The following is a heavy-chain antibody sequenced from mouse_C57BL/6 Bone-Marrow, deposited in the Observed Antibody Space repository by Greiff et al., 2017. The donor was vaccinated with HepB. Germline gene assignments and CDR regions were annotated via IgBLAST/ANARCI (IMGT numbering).Heavy chain of an antibody. CDR3: TTRPDFDY. J-gene: IGHJ2*01. Sequence: VQLQQSGAELVRPGASVKLSCTASGFNIKDDYMHWVKQRPEQGLEWIGWIDPENGATEYASKFQGKATITADTSSNTAYLQLSSLTSEDTAVYYCTTRPDFDYWGQGTTLTVSS. V-gene: IGHV14-4*01. CDR1: GFNIKDDY. CDR2: IDPENGAT.